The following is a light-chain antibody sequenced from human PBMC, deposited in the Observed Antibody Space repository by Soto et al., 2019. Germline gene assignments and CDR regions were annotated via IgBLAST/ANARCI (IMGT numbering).Light chain of an antibody. CDR1: QGISSY. CDR2: AAS. CDR3: QQLNSYWT. Sequence: IQLTQSPSSLSASVGDRVTITCRASQGISSYLAWYQQKPGKAPKLLIYAASTLQSGVPSRFSGSGSGTDFTLTISSLQPEDFATDYCQQLNSYWTFGQGTKVEIK. V-gene: IGKV1-9*01. J-gene: IGKJ1*01.